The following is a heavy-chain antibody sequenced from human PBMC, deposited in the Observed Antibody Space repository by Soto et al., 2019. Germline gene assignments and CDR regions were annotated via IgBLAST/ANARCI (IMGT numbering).Heavy chain of an antibody. D-gene: IGHD1-26*01. J-gene: IGHJ4*02. V-gene: IGHV2-26*01. CDR2: IFSSDEK. Sequence: SGPTLVNPTETLTLTCTVSGLSLSNPRMGVSWIRQPPGKALQWLAHIFSSDEKSYSTSLKSRLTISKDTSKSQVVLTMTNMDPVDTATYYCARIPLSGSYPPFDYWGPGTLVTVSS. CDR3: ARIPLSGSYPPFDY. CDR1: GLSLSNPRMG.